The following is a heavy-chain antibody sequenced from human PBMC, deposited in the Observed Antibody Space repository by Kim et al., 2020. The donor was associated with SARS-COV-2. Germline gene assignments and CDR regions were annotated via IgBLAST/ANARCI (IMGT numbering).Heavy chain of an antibody. CDR3: AREGSGSYNWFDP. CDR2: INGGNGNT. J-gene: IGHJ5*02. V-gene: IGHV1-3*01. D-gene: IGHD3-10*01. CDR1: GYTFDTYA. Sequence: ASVKVSCKASGYTFDTYALYWVRQAPGQRFEWMGWINGGNGNTRYSQNFQGRVTITRDTFATTAYMELSSLTSKDTAVYYCAREGSGSYNWFDPWGQGTLVTVSS.